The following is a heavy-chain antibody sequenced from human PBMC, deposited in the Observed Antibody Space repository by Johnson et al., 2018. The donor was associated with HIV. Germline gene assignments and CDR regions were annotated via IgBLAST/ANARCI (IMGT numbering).Heavy chain of an antibody. J-gene: IGHJ3*02. CDR2: VGGSSSGI. CDR1: GFTFDDYG. V-gene: IGHV3-20*04. CDR3: ARVYSGSFRPTKGNDVFDM. D-gene: IGHD1-26*01. Sequence: VQLVESGGGVVRPGGSLRLSCAASGFTFDDYGMSWVRQAPGKGLEWVSSVGGSSSGIYYADLVKGRFTISRNNAKHSLYLQMDSLRAEDTAVYYCARVYSGSFRPTKGNDVFDMWGQGTMVTVSS.